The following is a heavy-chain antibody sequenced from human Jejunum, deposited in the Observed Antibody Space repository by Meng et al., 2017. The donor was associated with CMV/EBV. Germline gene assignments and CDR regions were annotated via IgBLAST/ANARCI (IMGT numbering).Heavy chain of an antibody. Sequence: LTCTVTSVSISSHHFSWGWLRQPPGMGLECIGSIYYSGSTDHNPSLKSRVSISVDTSKNQFSLKLSSVTAADTAVYYCARGGWYLDWGQGTLVTVSS. CDR1: SVSISSHHFS. D-gene: IGHD6-13*01. CDR2: IYYSGST. CDR3: ARGGWYLD. J-gene: IGHJ4*02. V-gene: IGHV4-39*07.